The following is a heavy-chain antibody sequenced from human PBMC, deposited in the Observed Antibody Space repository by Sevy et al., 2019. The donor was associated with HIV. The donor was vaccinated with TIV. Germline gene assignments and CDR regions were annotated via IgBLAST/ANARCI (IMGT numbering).Heavy chain of an antibody. V-gene: IGHV4-61*02. CDR1: GGSISSGSYY. CDR2: IYTSGST. CDR3: ARMIGYSYGYGDFDY. J-gene: IGHJ4*02. Sequence: SETLSLTCTVSGGSISSGSYYWSWIRRPAGKGLEWIGRIYTSGSTNYNPSLKSRVTISVDTSMNQFSLELSSVTAADTAVYYCARMIGYSYGYGDFDYWGQRTLVTVSS. D-gene: IGHD5-18*01.